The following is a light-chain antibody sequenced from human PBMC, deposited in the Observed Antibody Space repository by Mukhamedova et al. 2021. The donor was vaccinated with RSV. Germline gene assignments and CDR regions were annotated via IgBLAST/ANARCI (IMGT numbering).Light chain of an antibody. CDR1: SVMSNY. V-gene: IGKV3-20*01. J-gene: IGKJ4*01. Sequence: SVMSNYVAWYQQKPGQAPRLLIFAASSRATGIPDRFSGSGSVADFTLTISRVEPEDFAVYYCQQYGSTPLTFGVGTKVEIK. CDR3: QQYGSTPLT. CDR2: AAS.